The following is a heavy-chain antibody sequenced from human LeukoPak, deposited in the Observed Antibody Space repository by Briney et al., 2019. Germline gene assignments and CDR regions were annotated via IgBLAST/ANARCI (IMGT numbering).Heavy chain of an antibody. V-gene: IGHV3-74*01. CDR2: INSDGSST. J-gene: IGHJ4*02. CDR1: GFTFSSYW. CDR3: ARSKGDSSGYYYHYFDY. D-gene: IGHD3-22*01. Sequence: GGSLTLSCAASGFTFSSYWMHWVRQAPGKGLVWVSGINSDGSSTSYEDSVKGRFTISRDNAKNTLYLQMNSLRAADTAVYYCARSKGDSSGYYYHYFDYWGQGTLVTVSS.